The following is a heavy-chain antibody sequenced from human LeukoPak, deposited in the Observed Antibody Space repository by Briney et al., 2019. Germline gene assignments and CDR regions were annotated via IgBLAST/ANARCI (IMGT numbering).Heavy chain of an antibody. CDR1: GFTFSSYA. J-gene: IGHJ4*02. CDR3: AKVRPRVIVGAATIDY. CDR2: ISGSGGST. D-gene: IGHD1-26*01. V-gene: IGHV3-23*01. Sequence: GGSLRLSCAASGFTFSSYAMSWVRQAPGKGLEWVSAISGSGGSTYYADSVKGRFTISRDNSKNTLYLQMNSLRAEDTAVYYCAKVRPRVIVGAATIDYWGQGTLVTVSS.